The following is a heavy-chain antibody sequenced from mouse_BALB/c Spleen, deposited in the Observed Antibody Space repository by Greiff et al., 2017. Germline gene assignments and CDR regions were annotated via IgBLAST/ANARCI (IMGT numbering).Heavy chain of an antibody. D-gene: IGHD1-1*01. CDR1: GYTFTDYW. CDR3: ARSPIAYGSSYWYFDV. CDR2: IDTSDSYT. J-gene: IGHJ1*01. V-gene: IGHV1-69*01. Sequence: VQLQQPGAELVMPGASVKMSCKASGYTFTDYWMHWVKQRPGQGLEWIGAIDTSDSYTSYNQKFKGKATLTVDESSSTAYMQLSSLTSEDSAVYYCARSPIAYGSSYWYFDVWGAGTTVTVAS.